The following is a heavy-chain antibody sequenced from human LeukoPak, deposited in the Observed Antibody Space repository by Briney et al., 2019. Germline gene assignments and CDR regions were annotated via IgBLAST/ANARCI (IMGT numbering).Heavy chain of an antibody. CDR3: ARGAVRGGTNFDY. CDR1: GDSVSGSPAV. D-gene: IGHD3-10*01. CDR2: AYYRSKWYI. J-gene: IGHJ4*02. V-gene: IGHV6-1*01. Sequence: SQTLSLTCAISGDSVSGSPAVWNWIRQSPSRGLEWLGRAYYRSKWYIDYAASVKGRITITPDTSKNQLSLQLNSVTPEDTAVYYCARGAVRGGTNFDYWGQGTLVTVSS.